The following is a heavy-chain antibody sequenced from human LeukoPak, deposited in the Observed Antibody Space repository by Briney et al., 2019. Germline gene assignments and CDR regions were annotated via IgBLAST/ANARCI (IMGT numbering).Heavy chain of an antibody. J-gene: IGHJ4*02. CDR2: IIPILGIA. V-gene: IGHV1-69*04. CDR1: GGTFSSYA. D-gene: IGHD6-13*01. CDR3: ARDLVSVAGTSFDY. Sequence: SVKVSCKASGGTFSSYAISWVRQAPGQGLEWMGRIIPILGIANYAQKFQGRVTITEHKSTSTAYMELSSLRSEDTDVYYCARDLVSVAGTSFDYWGQGTLVTVSS.